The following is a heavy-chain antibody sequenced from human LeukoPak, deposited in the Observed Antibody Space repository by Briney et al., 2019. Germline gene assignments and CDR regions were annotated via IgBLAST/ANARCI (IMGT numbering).Heavy chain of an antibody. CDR3: ARVPLEWELLGLDY. CDR2: INPNSGGT. Sequence: GASVKVSCKASGYTFTGYCMHWVRQAPGQGLEWMGWINPNSGGTNYAQKFQGRVTMTRDTSISTAYMELSRLRSDDTAVYYCARVPLEWELLGLDYWGQGTLVTVSS. CDR1: GYTFTGYC. J-gene: IGHJ4*02. D-gene: IGHD1-26*01. V-gene: IGHV1-2*02.